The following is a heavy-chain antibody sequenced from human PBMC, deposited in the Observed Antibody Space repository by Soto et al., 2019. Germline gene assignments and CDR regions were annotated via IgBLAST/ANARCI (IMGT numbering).Heavy chain of an antibody. V-gene: IGHV3-74*03. CDR3: VRGGSANYYGLFDS. CDR1: GFTFSSYW. D-gene: IGHD1-26*01. J-gene: IGHJ4*02. Sequence: EVQLVESGGGLVQPGGSLRLSCAASGFTFSSYWMHWVRQVPGKGLVWVSRIKSDASTIMYADSVKGRFTISRDNAKNKLYLQVNSLRPEDTAVYYCVRGGSANYYGLFDSWGQGTLVTVSS. CDR2: IKSDASTI.